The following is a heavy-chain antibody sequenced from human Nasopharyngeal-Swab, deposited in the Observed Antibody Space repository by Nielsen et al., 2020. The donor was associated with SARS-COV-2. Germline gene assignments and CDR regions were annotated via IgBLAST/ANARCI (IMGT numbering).Heavy chain of an antibody. CDR2: ISSSSSYI. CDR3: ARAEAVAGTWGFDY. V-gene: IGHV3-21*01. J-gene: IGHJ4*02. CDR1: GFTFSSYS. D-gene: IGHD6-19*01. Sequence: GGSLRLSCAASGFTFSSYSMNWVRQAPGKGLEWVSSISSSSSYIYYADSVKGRSTISRDNAKNSLYLQMNSLRAEDTAVYYCARAEAVAGTWGFDYWGQGTLVTVSS.